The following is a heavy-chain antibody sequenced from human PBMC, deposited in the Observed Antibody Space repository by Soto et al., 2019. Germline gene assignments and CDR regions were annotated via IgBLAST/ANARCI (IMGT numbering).Heavy chain of an antibody. V-gene: IGHV4-39*01. CDR1: GGSIGGSNYF. D-gene: IGHD3-10*01. J-gene: IGHJ6*02. CDR2: IYSSGST. Sequence: SETLSLTCTVSGGSIGGSNYFWGWIRQSPGTGLEWLGTIYSSGSTYYNPSLKSRITMSLDTSKNQFSLNLGSVTAADTAVYYCTRRRFGVRGVTLMAVWGRATTVTVS. CDR3: TRRRFGVRGVTLMAV.